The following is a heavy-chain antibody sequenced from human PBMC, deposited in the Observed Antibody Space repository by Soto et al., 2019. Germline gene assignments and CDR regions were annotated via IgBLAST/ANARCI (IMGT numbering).Heavy chain of an antibody. Sequence: SETLSLTCTVSGGSIRSYYWNWIRQSPGKGLDWIGYMYYGGSTNYNPSLKSRVSISADTSKNQFSLRLTSVTAADTAVYYCARSTGYRASSSDYWGQGLLVTLSS. J-gene: IGHJ4*02. CDR2: MYYGGST. CDR3: ARSTGYRASSSDY. CDR1: GGSIRSYY. D-gene: IGHD5-12*01. V-gene: IGHV4-59*01.